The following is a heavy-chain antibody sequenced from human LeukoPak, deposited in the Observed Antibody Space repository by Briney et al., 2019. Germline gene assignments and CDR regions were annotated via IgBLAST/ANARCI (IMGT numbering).Heavy chain of an antibody. Sequence: SETLSLTCTVSGGSISSDYWSWIRQPPGKGLDWMGYIYYSGSTNYNPSLKIRVTISVDTSKNKISLKLISVTAADTAVYYCARASYSRSSVYYYYYYMDVWGKGTTVTVSS. CDR1: GGSISSDY. D-gene: IGHD6-6*01. CDR3: ARASYSRSSVYYYYYYMDV. CDR2: IYYSGST. V-gene: IGHV4-59*01. J-gene: IGHJ6*03.